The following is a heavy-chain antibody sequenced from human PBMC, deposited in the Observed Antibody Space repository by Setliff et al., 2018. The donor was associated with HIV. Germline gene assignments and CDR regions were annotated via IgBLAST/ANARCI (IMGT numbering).Heavy chain of an antibody. CDR3: ARHGMTKRVVATPDTSDY. D-gene: IGHD3-22*01. Sequence: SETLSLTCTVTGCSISSSNYYWGGIRQPPGKGLKWIGSIYYSGNTYYNPSLKSRVTIPVDTSKNKFPLKLTAVTAADTAVYYCARHGMTKRVVATPDTSDYWGQGTLVTVSS. CDR2: IYYSGNT. J-gene: IGHJ4*02. V-gene: IGHV4-39*01. CDR1: GCSISSSNYY.